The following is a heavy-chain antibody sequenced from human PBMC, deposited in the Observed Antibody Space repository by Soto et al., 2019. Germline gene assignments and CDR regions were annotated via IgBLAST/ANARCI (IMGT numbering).Heavy chain of an antibody. CDR2: LNSDGTSA. Sequence: GGSLRLSCAASGFAFNSHWMHWVRQVPGKGLVWVAHLNSDGTSATYADIVKGRITISRDNARNILYLQMSSLGAEDTAEYYCFSDGTLDSFGYYYYQGMDVWGQGTTVTVSS. D-gene: IGHD2-15*01. V-gene: IGHV3-74*01. CDR3: FSDGTLDSFGYYYYQGMDV. J-gene: IGHJ6*02. CDR1: GFAFNSHW.